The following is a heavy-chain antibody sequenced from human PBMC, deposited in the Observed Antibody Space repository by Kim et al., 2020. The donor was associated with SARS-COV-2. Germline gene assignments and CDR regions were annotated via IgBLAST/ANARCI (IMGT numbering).Heavy chain of an antibody. D-gene: IGHD6-19*01. Sequence: SLKSRVTISVDTSKNQFSLKLSSVTAADTAVYYCAGKAVAGGEGEYYFDYWGQGTLVTVSS. J-gene: IGHJ4*02. V-gene: IGHV4-39*01. CDR3: AGKAVAGGEGEYYFDY.